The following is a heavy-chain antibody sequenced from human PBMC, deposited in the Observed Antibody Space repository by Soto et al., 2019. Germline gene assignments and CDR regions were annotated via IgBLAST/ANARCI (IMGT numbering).Heavy chain of an antibody. CDR1: GYTFTSYD. CDR3: ARDPPVYYGSGSYTYYYYGMDV. D-gene: IGHD3-10*01. J-gene: IGHJ6*02. V-gene: IGHV1-46*01. CDR2: INPSGGST. Sequence: ASVKVSCKASGYTFTSYDINWVRQAPGQGLEWMGIINPSGGSTSYAQKFQGRVTMTRDTSTSTVYMELSSLRSEDTAVYYCARDPPVYYGSGSYTYYYYGMDVWGQGTTVTVSS.